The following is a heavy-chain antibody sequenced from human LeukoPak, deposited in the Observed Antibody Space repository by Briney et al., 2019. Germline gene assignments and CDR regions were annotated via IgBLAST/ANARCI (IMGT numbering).Heavy chain of an antibody. V-gene: IGHV4-38-2*01. D-gene: IGHD5-24*01. CDR3: ARWSTRGADREMATILEAFDI. Sequence: KPSETLSLTCGVSGYSISSGYYWGWIRQPPGKGLEWIGSIYRDGSTYHSSSLKSRVTMSVDTSKNQFSLRLSSVTAADTAVYYCARWSTRGADREMATILEAFDIWGQGTMVTVSS. CDR1: GYSISSGYY. CDR2: IYRDGST. J-gene: IGHJ3*02.